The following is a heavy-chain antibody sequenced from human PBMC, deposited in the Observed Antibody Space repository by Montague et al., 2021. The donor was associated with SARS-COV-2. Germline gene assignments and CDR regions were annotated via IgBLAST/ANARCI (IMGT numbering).Heavy chain of an antibody. CDR1: GGSISSYY. Sequence: SETLSLTCTVSGGSISSYYWSWIRQPPGKGLEWIGYIYYSGSTNXXPSLKSRVTISVDTSKNQFSLKLSSVTAADTAVYYCARGGRVAEFCGDNREWIYNGFDLWGQGTMVTVSS. V-gene: IGHV4-59*01. D-gene: IGHD2-21*01. CDR3: ARGGRVAEFCGDNREWIYNGFDL. CDR2: IYYSGST. J-gene: IGHJ6*02.